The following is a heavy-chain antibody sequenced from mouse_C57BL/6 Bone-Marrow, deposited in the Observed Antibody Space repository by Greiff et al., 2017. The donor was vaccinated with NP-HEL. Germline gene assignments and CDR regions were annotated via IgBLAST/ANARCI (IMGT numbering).Heavy chain of an antibody. CDR1: GYTFTDYE. CDR3: TREDYGSRGNNY. Sequence: QVQLQQSGAELVRPGASVTLSCKASGYTFTDYEMHWVKQTPVHGLEWIGAIDPETGGTAYNQKFKGKAILTADKSSSTAYMELRSLTSEDSAVYYCTREDYGSRGNNYWGQGTTLTVSS. CDR2: IDPETGGT. J-gene: IGHJ2*01. D-gene: IGHD1-1*01. V-gene: IGHV1-15*01.